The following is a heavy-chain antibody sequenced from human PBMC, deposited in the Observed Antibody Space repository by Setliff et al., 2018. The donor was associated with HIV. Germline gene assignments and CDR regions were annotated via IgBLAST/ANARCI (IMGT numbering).Heavy chain of an antibody. Sequence: QAGGSLRLSCAASGFIVSSSYMTWVRQSPGKGLEWVSVIYSGGSTYYADFVEGRFTISRDNSKNTMYLQMNSLRAEDTAVYCCARVGLPYDTNGYYYGRGYIDYWGQGTLVTVSS. D-gene: IGHD3-22*01. CDR3: ARVGLPYDTNGYYYGRGYIDY. V-gene: IGHV3-53*01. CDR2: IYSGGST. J-gene: IGHJ4*02. CDR1: GFIVSSSY.